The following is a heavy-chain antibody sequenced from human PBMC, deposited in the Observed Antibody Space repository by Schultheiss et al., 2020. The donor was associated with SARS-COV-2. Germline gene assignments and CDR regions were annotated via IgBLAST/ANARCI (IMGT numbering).Heavy chain of an antibody. V-gene: IGHV3-23*01. D-gene: IGHD4-17*01. Sequence: GGSLRLSCAASGFTFSNYTMGWVRQAPGKGLEWVSAISGSGGSTYYADSVKGRFTISRDNAKNSLYLQMNSLRDEDTAVYYCARGHMTTVTTVAFDIWGQGTMVTVSS. CDR3: ARGHMTTVTTVAFDI. CDR1: GFTFSNYT. J-gene: IGHJ3*02. CDR2: ISGSGGST.